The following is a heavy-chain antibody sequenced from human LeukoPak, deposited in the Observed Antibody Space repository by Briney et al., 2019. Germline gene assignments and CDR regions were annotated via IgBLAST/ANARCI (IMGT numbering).Heavy chain of an antibody. V-gene: IGHV4-34*01. CDR3: ARGGPYGSGY. Sequence: SETLSLTCAVYGGSFSGYYWSWIRHPPGKGLEWIGEINHSGSTNYNPSHKSRVTISVDTSKNQFSLKLSSVTAADTAVYYCARGGPYGSGYWGQGTLVTVSS. CDR1: GGSFSGYY. D-gene: IGHD3-10*01. CDR2: INHSGST. J-gene: IGHJ4*02.